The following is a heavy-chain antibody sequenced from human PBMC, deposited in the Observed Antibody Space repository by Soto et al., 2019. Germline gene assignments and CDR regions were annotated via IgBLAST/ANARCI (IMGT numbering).Heavy chain of an antibody. CDR2: IDPSDSYT. CDR3: ARVAGRSNYYYYGIDV. D-gene: IGHD4-4*01. V-gene: IGHV5-10-1*01. CDR1: GYSFTSYW. Sequence: RGESLKISCKGSGYSFTSYWISWVRQMPGKGLEWMGRIDPSDSYTNYSPSFQGHVTISADKSISTAYLQWSSLKASDTAMYYCARVAGRSNYYYYGIDVWGQGTTVTVSS. J-gene: IGHJ6*02.